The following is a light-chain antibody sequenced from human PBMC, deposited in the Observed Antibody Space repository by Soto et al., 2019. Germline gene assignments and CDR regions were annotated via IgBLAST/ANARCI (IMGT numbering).Light chain of an antibody. CDR3: TSYTITSPYV. Sequence: QSVLTQPPSVSGAPGQRVTISCTGSRSDIGAGYRVRWYQQVPGAAPKLLIYDNTNRPSGVSARFSGSKSGNTASLTISGLQAEDEADYYCTSYTITSPYVFGTGTKVTVL. V-gene: IGLV1-40*01. CDR2: DNT. CDR1: RSDIGAGYR. J-gene: IGLJ1*01.